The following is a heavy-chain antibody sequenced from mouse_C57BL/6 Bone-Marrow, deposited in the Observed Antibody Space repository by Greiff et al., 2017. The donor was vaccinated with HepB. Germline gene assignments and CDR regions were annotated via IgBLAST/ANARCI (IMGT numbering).Heavy chain of an antibody. J-gene: IGHJ4*01. CDR2: INPSSGYT. CDR3: ASPITTVARVDYAMDY. CDR1: GYTFTSYW. Sequence: QVQLQQSGAELAKPGASVKLSCKASGYTFTSYWMHWVKQRPGQGLEWIGYINPSSGYTKYNQKFKDKATLTADKSSSTAYIQLSSLTYEDSAVYYCASPITTVARVDYAMDYWGQGTSVTVSS. D-gene: IGHD1-1*01. V-gene: IGHV1-7*01.